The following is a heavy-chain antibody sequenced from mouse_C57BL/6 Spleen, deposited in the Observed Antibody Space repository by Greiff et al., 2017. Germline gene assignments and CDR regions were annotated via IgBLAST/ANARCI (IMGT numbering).Heavy chain of an antibody. J-gene: IGHJ3*01. Sequence: VQLQESGAELVKPGASVKISCKASGYAFSSYWMNWVKQRPGKGLEWIGQIYPGDGDTNYNGKFKGKATLTADKSSSTAYMQLSSLTSEDSAVYFCARSGVTTEFAYWGQGTLVTVSA. CDR3: ARSGVTTEFAY. V-gene: IGHV1-80*01. D-gene: IGHD2-12*01. CDR1: GYAFSSYW. CDR2: IYPGDGDT.